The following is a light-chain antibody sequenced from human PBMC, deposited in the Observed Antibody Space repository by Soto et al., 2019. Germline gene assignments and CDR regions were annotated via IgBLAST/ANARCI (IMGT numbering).Light chain of an antibody. J-gene: IGKJ1*01. V-gene: IGKV1-5*01. CDR1: QSISSW. CDR3: QQYNSYPWT. CDR2: DAS. Sequence: DIQMTQSPSTLSSSVGDRVTITCRASQSISSWLAWYQQKPGKAPELLIYDASRLESGVPSRFSGSGSGTEFTLTISSLQPDDLATYYCQQYNSYPWTFGQGTKVE.